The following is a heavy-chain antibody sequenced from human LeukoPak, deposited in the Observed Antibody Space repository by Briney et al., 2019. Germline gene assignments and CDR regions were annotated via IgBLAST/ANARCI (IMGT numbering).Heavy chain of an antibody. Sequence: PGGSLRLSCAASGFTFSGSAMHWVRQASGKGLEWVGRIRSKANSYATAYAALVKGRFTISRDDSKNTAYLQMNSLKTEDTAVYYCTIGVVVAATRGLDYWGQGTLVTVSS. J-gene: IGHJ4*02. CDR3: TIGVVVAATRGLDY. CDR2: IRSKANSYAT. CDR1: GFTFSGSA. D-gene: IGHD2-15*01. V-gene: IGHV3-73*01.